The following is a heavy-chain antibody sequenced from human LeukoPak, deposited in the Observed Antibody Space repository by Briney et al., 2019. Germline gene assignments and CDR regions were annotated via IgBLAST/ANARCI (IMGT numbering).Heavy chain of an antibody. D-gene: IGHD1-20*01. CDR3: ASLYNWNDGGY. CDR1: GNSISSGDNY. J-gene: IGHJ4*02. Sequence: SQTLSLTCTVSGNSISSGDNYWSWIRQPAGKGLEWIGRIYTSGSTNYNPSLKSRVTISGDTSKNQFSLKLSSVTAADTAVYYCASLYNWNDGGYWGQGTLVTVSS. V-gene: IGHV4-61*02. CDR2: IYTSGST.